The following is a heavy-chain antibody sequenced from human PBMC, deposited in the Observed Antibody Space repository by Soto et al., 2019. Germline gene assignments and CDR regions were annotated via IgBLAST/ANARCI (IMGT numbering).Heavy chain of an antibody. D-gene: IGHD3-22*01. V-gene: IGHV1-69*13. J-gene: IGHJ6*02. CDR3: ARPDYYDSSEVLVYYYYYGMDV. CDR2: IIPIFGTA. CDR1: GGTFSSYA. Sequence: ASVKVSCKASGGTFSSYAISWVRQAPGQGLEWMGGIIPIFGTANYAQKFQGRVTITADESTSTAYMELSSLRSEDTAVYYCARPDYYDSSEVLVYYYYYGMDVWGQGTTVTVSS.